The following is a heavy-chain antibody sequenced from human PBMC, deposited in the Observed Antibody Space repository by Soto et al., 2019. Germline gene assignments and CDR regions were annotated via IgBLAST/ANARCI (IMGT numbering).Heavy chain of an antibody. V-gene: IGHV4-39*01. CDR3: ASHPGYYYGSGSYFRQDYYYGMDV. CDR2: IYYSGST. J-gene: IGHJ6*02. CDR1: GGSLSSSSYY. Sequence: SQTLSLTCTVSGGSLSSSSYYWGWIRQPPGKGLEWIGSIYYSGSTYYNPSLKSRVTISVDTSKNQFSLKLSSVTAADTAVYYCASHPGYYYGSGSYFRQDYYYGMDVWGQGTTVT. D-gene: IGHD3-10*01.